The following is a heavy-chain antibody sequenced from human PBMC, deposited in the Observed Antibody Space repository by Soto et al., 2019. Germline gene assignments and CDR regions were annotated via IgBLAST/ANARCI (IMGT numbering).Heavy chain of an antibody. CDR1: GYSFTTYW. CDR3: ARHDARPGFGMDA. CDR2: IYPGDSDT. Sequence: GESLKISCKGSGYSFTTYWIGWVRQMPGKGLEWMGIIYPGDSDTRYSPSFQGQVTISADKSISTAYLQWSSLKASDTAMYYCARHDARPGFGMDAWGQGTTVTVSS. D-gene: IGHD6-6*01. J-gene: IGHJ6*02. V-gene: IGHV5-51*01.